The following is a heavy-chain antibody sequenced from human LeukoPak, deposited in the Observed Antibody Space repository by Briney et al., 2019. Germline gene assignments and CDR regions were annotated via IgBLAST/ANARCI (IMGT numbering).Heavy chain of an antibody. CDR1: GGSFSGYY. Sequence: SETLSLTCAVSGGSFSGYYWSWIRQPPGKGLEWIGEINHSGSTNYNPSLKSRVTISVDTSKNQFSLKLSSVTAADTAVYYCARGDIVRGFDPWGQGTLVTVSS. J-gene: IGHJ5*02. D-gene: IGHD2-15*01. V-gene: IGHV4-34*01. CDR2: INHSGST. CDR3: ARGDIVRGFDP.